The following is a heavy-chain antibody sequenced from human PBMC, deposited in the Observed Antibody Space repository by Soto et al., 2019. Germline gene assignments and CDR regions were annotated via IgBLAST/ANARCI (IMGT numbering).Heavy chain of an antibody. CDR2: IYYSGST. CDR3: AREGAGPGYYYYAMAV. D-gene: IGHD1-26*01. Sequence: SETLSLTCTVSGGSISNYYWSWIRQPPGKGLEWIGYIYYSGSTNYNPSLKSRVTISVDTSKNQFSLKLSSVTAADTAVYYCAREGAGPGYYYYAMAVWGQGPTVTVS. J-gene: IGHJ6*02. CDR1: GGSISNYY. V-gene: IGHV4-59*01.